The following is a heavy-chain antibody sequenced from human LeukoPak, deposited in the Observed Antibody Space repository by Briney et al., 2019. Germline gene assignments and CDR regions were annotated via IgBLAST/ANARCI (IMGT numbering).Heavy chain of an antibody. Sequence: GGSLRLSCAASGFTLSKSWIHWVRQAPGKGLGWVSRINTDGSIITYADSVKGRFTISRDNAKNTVYLQMNSLRAEDTAVYYCARPFGSQSLALDIWGQGTMVTVSS. D-gene: IGHD3-10*01. J-gene: IGHJ3*02. CDR3: ARPFGSQSLALDI. CDR1: GFTLSKSW. V-gene: IGHV3-74*01. CDR2: INTDGSII.